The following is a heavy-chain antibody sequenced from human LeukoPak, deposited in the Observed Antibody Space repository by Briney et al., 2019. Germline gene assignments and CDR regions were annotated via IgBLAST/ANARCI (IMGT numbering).Heavy chain of an antibody. Sequence: ASVKASCKASGYTFTSYGISWVRQAPGQGLEWMGWISAYNGNTNYAQKLQGRVTMTTDTSTSTAYMELRSLRSDDTAVYYCARVEMNYDFWSGYYTDNWFDPWGQGTLVTVSS. J-gene: IGHJ5*02. V-gene: IGHV1-18*01. CDR2: ISAYNGNT. CDR1: GYTFTSYG. D-gene: IGHD3-3*01. CDR3: ARVEMNYDFWSGYYTDNWFDP.